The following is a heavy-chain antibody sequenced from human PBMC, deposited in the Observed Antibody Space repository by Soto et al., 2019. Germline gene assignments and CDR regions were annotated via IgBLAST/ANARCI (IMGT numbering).Heavy chain of an antibody. CDR3: ARDLSVLGLFDY. CDR1: GGTFSSYA. CDR2: IIPIFGTA. J-gene: IGHJ4*02. V-gene: IGHV1-69*13. D-gene: IGHD3-16*01. Sequence: SVKVSCKASGGTFSSYAISWVRQAPGQGLEWMGGIIPIFGTANYAQKFQGRVTITADESTSTAYMELSSLRSEDTAVYYCARDLSVLGLFDYWGQGTLVTVSS.